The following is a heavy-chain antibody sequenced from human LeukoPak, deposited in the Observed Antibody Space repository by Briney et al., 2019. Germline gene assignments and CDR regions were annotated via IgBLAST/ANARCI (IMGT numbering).Heavy chain of an antibody. V-gene: IGHV3-21*01. J-gene: IGHJ3*02. CDR3: ARDLQALTYYYDSTGDAFDI. D-gene: IGHD3-22*01. CDR1: GFTFSSYS. Sequence: GGSLRLSCAASGFTFSSYSMNWVRQAPGKGLEWVSSISSSSSYIYYADSVKGRFTISRDNAKNSLYLQMNSLGAEDTAVYYCARDLQALTYYYDSTGDAFDIWGQGTMVTVSS. CDR2: ISSSSSYI.